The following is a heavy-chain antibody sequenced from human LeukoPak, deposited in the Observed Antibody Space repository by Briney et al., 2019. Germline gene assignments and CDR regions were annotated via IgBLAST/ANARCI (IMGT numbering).Heavy chain of an antibody. CDR2: IIPILGIA. Sequence: SVKVSCKASGGTFSSYTISWVRQAPGQGLEWMGRIIPILGIANYAHKFQGRVTITADKSPSTAYMALSSLRSEDTAVYYCARNPGYSSGWYPFDYWGQGTLVTVSS. D-gene: IGHD6-19*01. CDR3: ARNPGYSSGWYPFDY. CDR1: GGTFSSYT. V-gene: IGHV1-69*02. J-gene: IGHJ4*02.